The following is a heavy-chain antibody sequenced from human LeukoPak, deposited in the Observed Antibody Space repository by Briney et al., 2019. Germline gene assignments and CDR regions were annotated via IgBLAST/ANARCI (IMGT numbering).Heavy chain of an antibody. CDR2: ISSSDSTI. V-gene: IGHV3-48*03. CDR3: ARGISRIQLWHKGRAKDAFDI. Sequence: GGSLRLSCAASGFTFSSYEMHWVRQPPGKGLEWVSYISSSDSTIYYADSVKGRFTISRDNAKNSLYLQMNSLRAEDTAVYYCARGISRIQLWHKGRAKDAFDIWGQGTMVTVSS. J-gene: IGHJ3*02. D-gene: IGHD5-18*01. CDR1: GFTFSSYE.